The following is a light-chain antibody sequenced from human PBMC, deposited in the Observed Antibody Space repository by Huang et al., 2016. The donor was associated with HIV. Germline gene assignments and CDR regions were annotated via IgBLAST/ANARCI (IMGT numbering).Light chain of an antibody. Sequence: EMVMTQSPATLSVSPGERATVSCRASQSINNNLAWYQQKPGQDPRLLIYGAPTRATGIPAKFRGSGSGTEFTLTISSLQSEDFAFYYCQHYNNWPPLVTFGGGTKVEIK. CDR2: GAP. V-gene: IGKV3-15*01. CDR1: QSINNN. J-gene: IGKJ4*01. CDR3: QHYNNWPPLVT.